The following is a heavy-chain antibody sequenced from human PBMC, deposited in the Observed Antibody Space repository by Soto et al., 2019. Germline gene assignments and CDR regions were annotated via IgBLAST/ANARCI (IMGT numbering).Heavy chain of an antibody. D-gene: IGHD3-10*01. CDR2: INPRGFFT. CDR1: GYTFTSYN. Sequence: QVQLVQSGAEVKKPGASVKVSCKASGYTFTSYNIHWVRQAPGQGLEWVGMINPRGFFTTYAQKLRGRVTMSGDTSTSVVYMELTNLRSEDTSMYYCARAAGRFWELFWFDPWGQGTLVSVSS. J-gene: IGHJ5*02. CDR3: ARAAGRFWELFWFDP. V-gene: IGHV1-46*04.